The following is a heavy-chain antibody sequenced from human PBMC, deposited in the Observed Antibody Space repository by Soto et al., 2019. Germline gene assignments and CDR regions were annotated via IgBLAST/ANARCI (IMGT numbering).Heavy chain of an antibody. J-gene: IGHJ5*02. CDR3: ARLLWSRGDWFDP. Sequence: QVQLQESGPGLVKPSETLSLTCTVSGGSISSYYWSWIRQTPGKGLEWIGYIYYSGSTNYNPSLKSRVTISVDTSKNQFSLKLSSVTAADTAVYYCARLLWSRGDWFDPLGQGTLVTVSS. CDR2: IYYSGST. D-gene: IGHD3-10*01. V-gene: IGHV4-59*08. CDR1: GGSISSYY.